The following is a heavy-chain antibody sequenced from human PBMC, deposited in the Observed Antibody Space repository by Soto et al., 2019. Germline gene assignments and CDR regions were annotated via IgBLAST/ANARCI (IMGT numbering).Heavy chain of an antibody. CDR3: AAGVVAASYYYYYYGMDV. CDR1: GFTFTSSA. CDR2: IVVGSGNT. J-gene: IGHJ6*02. Sequence: SVKVSCKASGFTFTSSAVQWVRQARGQRLEWIGWIVVGSGNTNYAQKFQERVTITRDMSTSTAYMELSSLRSEDTAVYYCAAGVVAASYYYYYYGMDVWGQGTTVTVSS. V-gene: IGHV1-58*01. D-gene: IGHD6-25*01.